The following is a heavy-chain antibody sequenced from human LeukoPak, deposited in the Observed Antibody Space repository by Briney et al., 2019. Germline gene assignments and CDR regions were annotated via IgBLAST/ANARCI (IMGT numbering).Heavy chain of an antibody. CDR3: ARQSSGWCSDL. D-gene: IGHD6-19*01. Sequence: PGGSLRLSCAASGFTFSSYSMNWVRQAPGKGLEWVSSISSSSSYIYYADSVKGRFTISRDNAENSLYLQMNSLRAEDAAVYYCARQSSGWCSDLWGQGTLVTVSS. CDR2: ISSSSSYI. CDR1: GFTFSSYS. V-gene: IGHV3-21*01. J-gene: IGHJ4*02.